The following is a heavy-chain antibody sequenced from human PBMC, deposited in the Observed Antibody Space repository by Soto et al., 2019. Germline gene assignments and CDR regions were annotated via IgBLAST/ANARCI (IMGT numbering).Heavy chain of an antibody. D-gene: IGHD3-16*02. CDR3: AGFRRRIIDPRFPDV. Sequence: SVKVSCKASGGTFSSYAISWVRQAPGQGLEWMGGIIPIFGTANYAQKFQGRVTITADESTSTAYMELSSLRSEDTAVYYCAGFRRRIIDPRFPDVWGQGTTVTVSS. CDR1: GGTFSSYA. CDR2: IIPIFGTA. V-gene: IGHV1-69*13. J-gene: IGHJ6*02.